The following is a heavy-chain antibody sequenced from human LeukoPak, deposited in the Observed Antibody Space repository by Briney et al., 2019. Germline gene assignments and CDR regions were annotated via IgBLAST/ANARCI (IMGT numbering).Heavy chain of an antibody. CDR3: ARGYSTVTYNWFDP. V-gene: IGHV4-4*07. J-gene: IGHJ5*02. CDR1: GGSISSYY. Sequence: SETLSLTCTVSGGSISSYYWSWIRQPAGKGLEWIGRIYTSGSTNYNPSLKSRVTISGDTSKKQFSLKLNSVTAADTAVYYCARGYSTVTYNWFDPWGQGTLVTVSS. CDR2: IYTSGST. D-gene: IGHD4-17*01.